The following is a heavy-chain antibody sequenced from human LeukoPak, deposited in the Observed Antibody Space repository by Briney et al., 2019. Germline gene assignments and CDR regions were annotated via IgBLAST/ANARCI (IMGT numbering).Heavy chain of an antibody. CDR3: AKDFYYSQGYCSGGSCNHFDY. V-gene: IGHV3-23*01. CDR1: GFTFSSDA. CDR2: IVSSGGST. D-gene: IGHD2-15*01. Sequence: PGGSLRLFCAVSGFTFSSDAISWVRQAPGKGLEWVSAIVSSGGSTSYADTVKSRFNIARDNSNDSLYLQMNSLRAEDTAVYYCAKDFYYSQGYCSGGSCNHFDYWGQGTLVTVSS. J-gene: IGHJ4*02.